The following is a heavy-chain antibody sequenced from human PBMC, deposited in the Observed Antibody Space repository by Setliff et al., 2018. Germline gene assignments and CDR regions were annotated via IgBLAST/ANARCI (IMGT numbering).Heavy chain of an antibody. D-gene: IGHD6-6*01. J-gene: IGHJ4*02. CDR1: GDTFNNYA. CDR2: IIPMFGPP. Sequence: SVKVSCKTSGDTFNNYAITWVRQAPGQGPEWMGGIIPMFGPPTYAQQFQGRVTIAADELSGMVYMELSGLTSEDTAVYYCARGQATSSRSSLVYWGQGILVTVSS. V-gene: IGHV1-69*13. CDR3: ARGQATSSRSSLVY.